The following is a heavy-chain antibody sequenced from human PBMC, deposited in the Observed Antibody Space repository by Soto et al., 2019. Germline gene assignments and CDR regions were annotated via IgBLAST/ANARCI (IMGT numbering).Heavy chain of an antibody. Sequence: ASVKVSCKASGYTFATNYMHWVRQAPGQGLEWMGIINPSGGSTSYAQKFQGRVTMTRDTSTSTVNMKMSSLRSEDTAVYYCTRGPRIAVAGAGHFDYWGQGTLVTVSS. J-gene: IGHJ4*02. CDR2: INPSGGST. V-gene: IGHV1-46*01. D-gene: IGHD6-19*01. CDR3: TRGPRIAVAGAGHFDY. CDR1: GYTFATNY.